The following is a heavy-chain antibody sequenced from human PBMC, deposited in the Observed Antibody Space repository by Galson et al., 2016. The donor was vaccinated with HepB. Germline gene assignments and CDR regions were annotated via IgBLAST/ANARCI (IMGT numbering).Heavy chain of an antibody. V-gene: IGHV4-39*02. CDR2: FSNSGST. D-gene: IGHD1-7*01. CDR1: GGSITSPTYY. CDR3: GRDAHWNYDFDD. J-gene: IGHJ4*02. Sequence: SETLSLTCTVSGGSITSPTYYWGWIRQPPGKGLEWIGSFSNSGSTYYNPSLKSRLTISVDTSNNQFSLQLTSVTAADTAIYYCGRDAHWNYDFDDWGQGVFVTVSS.